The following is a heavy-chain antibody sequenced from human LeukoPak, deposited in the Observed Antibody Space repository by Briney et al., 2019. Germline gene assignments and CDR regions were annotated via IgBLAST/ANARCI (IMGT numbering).Heavy chain of an antibody. D-gene: IGHD5-12*01. J-gene: IGHJ3*02. CDR3: ARHSRSGSGGYENAFDI. V-gene: IGHV4-39*01. Sequence: PSETLSLTCTVSGGSISSSSYYWDWIRQSPGKGLEWIGNIYSGGSTYYTPSLKSRVTISVDTSKNQFSLKLSSVAAADTAIYFCARHSRSGSGGYENAFDIWGQGTMVTVSS. CDR1: GGSISSSSYY. CDR2: IYSGGST.